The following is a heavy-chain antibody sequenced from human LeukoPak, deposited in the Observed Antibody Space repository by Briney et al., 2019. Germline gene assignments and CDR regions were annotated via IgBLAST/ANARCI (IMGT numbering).Heavy chain of an antibody. V-gene: IGHV1-46*03. CDR1: GGTFSSYA. D-gene: IGHD3-3*01. Sequence: ASVKVSCKASGGTFSSYAITWVRQAPGQGLEWMGIINPSGGSTSYAQKFQGRVTMTRDTSTSTVYMELSSLRSEDTAVYYCARLRYDFWSGYYSYYFDYWGQGTLVTVSS. J-gene: IGHJ4*02. CDR2: INPSGGST. CDR3: ARLRYDFWSGYYSYYFDY.